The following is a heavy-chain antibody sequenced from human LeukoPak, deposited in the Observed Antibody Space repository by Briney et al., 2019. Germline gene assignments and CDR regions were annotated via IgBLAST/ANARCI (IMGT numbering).Heavy chain of an antibody. V-gene: IGHV3-7*03. J-gene: IGHJ4*02. CDR2: IKQDGSEK. D-gene: IGHD2-2*01. CDR3: ARADCSSTSCFQFDY. CDR1: GFILSDYN. Sequence: GGSLRLSCAASGFILSDYNMNWVRQAPGKGLEWVANIKQDGSEKYYVDSVKGRFTISRDNAKNSLYLQMNSLRAEDTAVYYCARADCSSTSCFQFDYWGQGTLVTVSS.